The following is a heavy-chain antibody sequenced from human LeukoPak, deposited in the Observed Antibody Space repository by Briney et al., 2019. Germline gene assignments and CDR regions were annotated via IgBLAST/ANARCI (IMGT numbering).Heavy chain of an antibody. CDR2: ISGSGGST. Sequence: GGSLRLSCAASGFTFSSYAMSWVRQAPGKGLEWVSAISGSGGSTYYADSVKGRFTISRDNSKNTLYLQMNSLRAEDTAVYYCAKVDDIVVVPAALNMDVWGKGTTVTVSS. D-gene: IGHD2-2*01. J-gene: IGHJ6*03. CDR1: GFTFSSYA. CDR3: AKVDDIVVVPAALNMDV. V-gene: IGHV3-23*01.